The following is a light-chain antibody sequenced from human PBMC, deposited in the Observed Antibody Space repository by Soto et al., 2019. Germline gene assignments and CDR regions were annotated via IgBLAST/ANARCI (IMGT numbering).Light chain of an antibody. J-gene: IGKJ1*01. Sequence: DIQMTQYPSSMSPSLGDRVTITCRTSQNIYNSLNWYQQKAGRAPAVLIYGASNLQGGVPLRFSGSGSGTDFTLTISGLQPEDSATYYCQESRSALWGTCGQGTKVDI. CDR3: QESRSALWGT. CDR2: GAS. V-gene: IGKV1-39*01. CDR1: QNIYNS.